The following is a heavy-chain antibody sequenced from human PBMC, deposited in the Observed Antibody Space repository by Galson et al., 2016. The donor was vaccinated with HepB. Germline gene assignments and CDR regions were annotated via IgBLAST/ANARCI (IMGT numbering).Heavy chain of an antibody. V-gene: IGHV3-7*03. CDR3: ARWGVTAGLDN. J-gene: IGHJ4*02. CDR1: GFDFGHYW. D-gene: IGHD3-16*01. CDR2: INPNGGDT. Sequence: SLRLSCAASGFDFGHYWMSWARQAPGEGLEWVANINPNGGDTYYVASVRGRFVISRDNAKNVLVLQMTTLRGEDTALYYCARWGVTAGLDNWGQGVLVTVSS.